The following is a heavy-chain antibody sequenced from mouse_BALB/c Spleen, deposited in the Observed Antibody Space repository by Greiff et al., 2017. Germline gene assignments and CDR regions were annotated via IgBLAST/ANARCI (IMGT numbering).Heavy chain of an antibody. CDR1: GFSLTSYG. D-gene: IGHD2-3*01. CDR2: IWAGGST. CDR3: ARDRVRGYSGNFDV. V-gene: IGHV2-9*02. Sequence: VQLQESGPGLVAPSQSLSITCTVSGFSLTSYGVHWVRQPPGKGLEWLGVIWAGGSTNYNSALMSRLSISKDNSKSQVFLKMNSLQTDDTAMYYCARDRVRGYSGNFDVWGAGTTVTVSS. J-gene: IGHJ1*01.